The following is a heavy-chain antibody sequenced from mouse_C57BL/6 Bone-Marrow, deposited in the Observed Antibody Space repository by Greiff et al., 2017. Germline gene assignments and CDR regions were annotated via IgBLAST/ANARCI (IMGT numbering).Heavy chain of an antibody. V-gene: IGHV1-76*01. CDR3: AIIYYGYAMDD. J-gene: IGHJ4*01. CDR2: IYPGSGNT. D-gene: IGHD2-1*01. CDR1: GYTFTDYY. Sequence: QVQLKESGAELVRPGASVKLSCKASGYTFTDYYINWVKQRPGQGLEWIARIYPGSGNTYYNEKFKGKATLTAEKSSSTAYMQLSSLTSEDSAVYFCAIIYYGYAMDDWGQGTSVTVSS.